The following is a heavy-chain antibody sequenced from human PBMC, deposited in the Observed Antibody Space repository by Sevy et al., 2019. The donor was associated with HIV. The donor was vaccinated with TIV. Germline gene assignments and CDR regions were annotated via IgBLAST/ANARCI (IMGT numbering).Heavy chain of an antibody. V-gene: IGHV3-33*01. CDR3: ARGGYYYDNAAYYALDS. Sequence: GGSLRLSCAATGFTFSNYAMHSVRQAPGKGMEWVAIIWSDGAYQYHGDSVKGRFTISRDNSKNTLYLQMNNVRVEDTAVYYCARGGYYYDNAAYYALDSWGQGTLVTVSS. J-gene: IGHJ4*02. D-gene: IGHD3-22*01. CDR1: GFTFSNYA. CDR2: IWSDGAYQ.